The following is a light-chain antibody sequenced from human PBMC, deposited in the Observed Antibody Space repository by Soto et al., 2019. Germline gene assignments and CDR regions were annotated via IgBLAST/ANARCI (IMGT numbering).Light chain of an antibody. Sequence: QSALTQPASVSGSPGQSITISCTGTSSDVGGYNYVSWYQQHPGKAPKLMIYDVSNRPSGVSNRFSGSKSGNTASLTISWLQAEDEADYYCSSYTSSSTSYVFGTGTKLTVL. CDR1: SSDVGGYNY. CDR2: DVS. J-gene: IGLJ1*01. V-gene: IGLV2-14*01. CDR3: SSYTSSSTSYV.